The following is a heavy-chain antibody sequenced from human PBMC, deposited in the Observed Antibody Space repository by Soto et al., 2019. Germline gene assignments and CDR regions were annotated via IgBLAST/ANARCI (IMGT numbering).Heavy chain of an antibody. J-gene: IGHJ4*02. CDR3: ARAPVGMDSINFFDH. V-gene: IGHV4-30-4*01. D-gene: IGHD2-8*01. Sequence: SETLSLTCSVSGDSISSDGYHWSWIRQSPGKGLEWIGYIYNGGRTFYRPSLESRINMSLDATKNSYSLRLTSVTAADTAVYYCARAPVGMDSINFFDHWGQGILVTVSS. CDR1: GDSISSDGYH. CDR2: IYNGGRT.